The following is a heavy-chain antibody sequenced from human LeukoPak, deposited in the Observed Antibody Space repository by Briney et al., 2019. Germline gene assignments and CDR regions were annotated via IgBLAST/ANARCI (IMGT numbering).Heavy chain of an antibody. D-gene: IGHD6-25*01. CDR2: INPNSGGT. CDR3: ARGALKYSSDFDY. J-gene: IGHJ4*02. CDR1: GYTFTGYY. Sequence: GASVKVSCKASGYTFTGYYMHWVRRAPGQGLEWMGWINPNSGGTNYAQKFQGRVTMTRDTSISTAYMELSRLRSDDTAVYYCARGALKYSSDFDYWGQGTLVTVSS. V-gene: IGHV1-2*02.